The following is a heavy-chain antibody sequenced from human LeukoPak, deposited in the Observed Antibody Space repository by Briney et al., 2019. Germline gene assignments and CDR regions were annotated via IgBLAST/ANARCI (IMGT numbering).Heavy chain of an antibody. D-gene: IGHD1-26*01. J-gene: IGHJ6*03. Sequence: PGGSLRLSCAASGFTFSSYGMTWVRQAPGKGLEWVANIKQDGSEKYYVDSVKGRFTISRDNAKNSLYLQMNSLRAEDTAVYYCARSLDSAYMDVWGKGTTVTVSS. CDR3: ARSLDSAYMDV. CDR1: GFTFSSYG. CDR2: IKQDGSEK. V-gene: IGHV3-7*01.